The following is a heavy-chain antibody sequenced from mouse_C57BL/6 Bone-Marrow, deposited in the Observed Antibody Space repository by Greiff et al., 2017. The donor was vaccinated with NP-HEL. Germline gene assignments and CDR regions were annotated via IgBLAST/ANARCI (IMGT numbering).Heavy chain of an antibody. J-gene: IGHJ4*01. CDR1: GYTFTSYD. V-gene: IGHV1-85*01. Sequence: QVQLKESGPELVKPGASVKLSCKASGYTFTSYDINWVKQRPGQGLEWIGWIYPRDGSTKYNEKFKGKATLTVDTSSSTAYMELHSLTSEDSAVYFCARAPELTVYAMDYWGQGTSVTVSS. CDR2: IYPRDGST. D-gene: IGHD4-1*01. CDR3: ARAPELTVYAMDY.